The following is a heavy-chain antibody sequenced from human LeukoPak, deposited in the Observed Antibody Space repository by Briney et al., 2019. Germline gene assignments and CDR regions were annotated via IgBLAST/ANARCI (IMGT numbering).Heavy chain of an antibody. J-gene: IGHJ4*02. D-gene: IGHD2-15*01. Sequence: SVTVSCKASGGTFSSYAISWVRQAPGQGLEWKGGIIPIFGTANYAQKFQGRVTITAHESTSTAYMELSSLRSEDTAVYYCARGSPICSGGSCYSGSHLDYWGQGTLVTVSS. CDR1: GGTFSSYA. CDR2: IIPIFGTA. V-gene: IGHV1-69*01. CDR3: ARGSPICSGGSCYSGSHLDY.